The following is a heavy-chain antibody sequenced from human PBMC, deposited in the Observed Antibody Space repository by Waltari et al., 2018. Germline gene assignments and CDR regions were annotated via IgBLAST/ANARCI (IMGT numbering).Heavy chain of an antibody. V-gene: IGHV3-49*04. Sequence: EVHLVESGGGLVPPRRSLRLSVPAFGFTLVDYGVCWVRQGPGKGLEWVGFIRSKVYGGTTKDAASVRGRFTLSRDDSKSIAFLQMNGLRTEDTAVYYCTRGNFQWSSTLDYWGQGTLVNVSS. D-gene: IGHD2-15*01. CDR3: TRGNFQWSSTLDY. CDR2: IRSKVYGGTT. J-gene: IGHJ4*02. CDR1: GFTLVDYG.